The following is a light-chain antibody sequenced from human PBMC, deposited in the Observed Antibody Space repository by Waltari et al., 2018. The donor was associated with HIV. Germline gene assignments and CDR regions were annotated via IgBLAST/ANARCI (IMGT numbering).Light chain of an antibody. CDR3: MQALQTPFT. V-gene: IGKV2-28*01. Sequence: DIVMTQSPLSLPVTPGEPASISCRSSQSLLNSNGYNYLDWYVQKPGQSPQILIYLGSDRASGVPDRCSVSGSGTEFTLKISRVEAEDVGVYYCMQALQTPFTFGPGTKLDIK. CDR1: QSLLNSNGYNY. CDR2: LGS. J-gene: IGKJ3*01.